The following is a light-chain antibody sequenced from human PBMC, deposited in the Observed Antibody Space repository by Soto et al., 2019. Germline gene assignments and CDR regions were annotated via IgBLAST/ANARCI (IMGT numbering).Light chain of an antibody. CDR3: QQTYTNPQT. V-gene: IGKV1-39*01. Sequence: DIQMTQSPSSLSAYVGDRVTITCRASQTSATYINWYQQKSGSAPRLLIYEASGLQSGVPSRFSGSGSGTHFVLTISNFQPEDSATYFCQQTYTNPQTFGQGTKVDIK. J-gene: IGKJ1*01. CDR1: QTSATY. CDR2: EAS.